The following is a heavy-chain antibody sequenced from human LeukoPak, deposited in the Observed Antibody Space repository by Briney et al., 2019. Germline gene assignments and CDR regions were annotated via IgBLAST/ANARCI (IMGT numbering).Heavy chain of an antibody. D-gene: IGHD6-13*01. CDR2: IIPIFGTA. J-gene: IGHJ4*02. Sequence: SVKVSCKASGGTFSSYAISWVRQAPGQGLEWMGGIIPIFGTANYAQKFQGRVTITADESTSTAYMELSSLRSEDTAVYYCARFSLERIAALRRPYFDYWGQGTLVTVSS. V-gene: IGHV1-69*01. CDR1: GGTFSSYA. CDR3: ARFSLERIAALRRPYFDY.